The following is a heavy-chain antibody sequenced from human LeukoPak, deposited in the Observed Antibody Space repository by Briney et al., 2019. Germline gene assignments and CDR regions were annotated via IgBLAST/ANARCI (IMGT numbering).Heavy chain of an antibody. CDR2: INPNSGGS. D-gene: IGHD5-12*01. V-gene: IGHV1-2*02. CDR1: GYTFIGYN. Sequence: ASVKVSCKASGYTFIGYNAHWVRQAPGQGLEWMGWINPNSGGSNYAQKLQGRVTMTTDTSTSTAYMELRSLRSDDTAVYYCARGVDIVAASPYYYMDVWGKGTTVTISS. J-gene: IGHJ6*03. CDR3: ARGVDIVAASPYYYMDV.